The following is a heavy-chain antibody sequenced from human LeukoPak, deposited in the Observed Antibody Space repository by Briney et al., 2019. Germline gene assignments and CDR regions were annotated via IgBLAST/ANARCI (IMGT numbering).Heavy chain of an antibody. Sequence: GGSLRLSCATFGFTVSSKYMSWVRQAPGKGLEWVSILYSADNTNYADSVKGRSTISSDNSKNTLYLQMNSLRVEDTAVYYCAREKAPNGPDYWGQGTLVTVSS. CDR3: AREKAPNGPDY. J-gene: IGHJ4*02. CDR2: LYSADNT. V-gene: IGHV3-66*01. D-gene: IGHD4-17*01. CDR1: GFTVSSKY.